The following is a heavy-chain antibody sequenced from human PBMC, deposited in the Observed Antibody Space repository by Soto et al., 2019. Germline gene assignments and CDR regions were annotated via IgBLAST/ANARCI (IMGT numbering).Heavy chain of an antibody. Sequence: QVQLVESGGGVVQPGRSLRLSCTASGLTFRNYGMHWVRQAPGKGLEWVAVISDDGSDKYYRDSVKGRFTISRDNSKNPLYLQMNSLRAEDTAVYYCAKDRYSSSPGHLEYWGQGTLVTVSS. CDR3: AKDRYSSSPGHLEY. CDR1: GLTFRNYG. J-gene: IGHJ4*02. D-gene: IGHD6-6*01. CDR2: ISDDGSDK. V-gene: IGHV3-30*18.